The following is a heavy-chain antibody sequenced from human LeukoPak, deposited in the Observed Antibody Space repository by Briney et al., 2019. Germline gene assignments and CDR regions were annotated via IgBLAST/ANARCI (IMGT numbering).Heavy chain of an antibody. CDR3: ARSGSYFAFDI. CDR1: GGSFSGYY. J-gene: IGHJ3*02. Sequence: SETLSLTCAVYGGSFSGYYWSWIRQPPGKGLEWIGEINHRGGTNYNPSLKSRVAMSVDTSTNQFSLKLISVTAADTAVYYCARSGSYFAFDIWGQGTMVTVSS. V-gene: IGHV4-34*01. CDR2: INHRGGT. D-gene: IGHD1-26*01.